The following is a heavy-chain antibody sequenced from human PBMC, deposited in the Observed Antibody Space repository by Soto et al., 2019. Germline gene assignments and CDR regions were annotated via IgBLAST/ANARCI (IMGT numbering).Heavy chain of an antibody. CDR3: AILFRLGYSYYYGMYV. J-gene: IGHJ6*02. CDR2: IYHSGRT. D-gene: IGHD2-15*01. Sequence: SETLSLTCAVSGGSISSSNWWSWVRQPPGKGREWIGEIYHSGRTNYNPSLKSRVTISVDKSKNQFSLKLSSVTAADTAVYYCAILFRLGYSYYYGMYVCGQGTTVTVSS. CDR1: GGSISSSNW. V-gene: IGHV4-4*02.